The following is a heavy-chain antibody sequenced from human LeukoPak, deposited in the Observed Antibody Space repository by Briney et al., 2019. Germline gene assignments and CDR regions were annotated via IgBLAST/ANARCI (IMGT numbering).Heavy chain of an antibody. V-gene: IGHV3-23*01. CDR3: AKRDRPCSGDCSAPYYFDY. CDR2: LSGSGDDT. J-gene: IGHJ4*02. Sequence: PGGSLRLSCAASGFTFKHYAMSWVRQAPGKGLEWVSALSGSGDDTFYTDSFKGRFTISRDNSENTLYLQVSSLRAEDTAVYYCAKRDRPCSGDCSAPYYFDYWGQGTLVTVSS. CDR1: GFTFKHYA. D-gene: IGHD2-21*02.